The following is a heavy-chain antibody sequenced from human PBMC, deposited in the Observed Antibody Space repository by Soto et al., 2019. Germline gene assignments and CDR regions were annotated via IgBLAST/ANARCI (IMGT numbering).Heavy chain of an antibody. D-gene: IGHD1-26*01. CDR3: ARSVGATDFDY. Sequence: QVQLQQWGAGLLKPSETLSLTCAVYGGSFSGYYWSWIRQPPWKGLEWIGEINHSGSTNYNPSLKSRVTISVDTAKNPFSLKLSSVTAADTAVYYCARSVGATDFDYWGQGTLVTVSS. CDR2: INHSGST. CDR1: GGSFSGYY. V-gene: IGHV4-34*01. J-gene: IGHJ4*02.